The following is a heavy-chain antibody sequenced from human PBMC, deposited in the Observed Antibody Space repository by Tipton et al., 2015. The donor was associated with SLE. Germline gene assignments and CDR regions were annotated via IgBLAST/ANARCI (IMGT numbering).Heavy chain of an antibody. Sequence: TLSLTCAVYGGSFSGYYWSWIRQPPGKGLEWIGEINHSGSTKYNPPLKSRVTISVDTSKNQFSLKLSSVTAADTAVYYCARAPFRVAAAGTGFDYWGQGTLVTVSS. CDR1: GGSFSGYY. CDR2: INHSGST. J-gene: IGHJ4*02. CDR3: ARAPFRVAAAGTGFDY. D-gene: IGHD6-13*01. V-gene: IGHV4-34*01.